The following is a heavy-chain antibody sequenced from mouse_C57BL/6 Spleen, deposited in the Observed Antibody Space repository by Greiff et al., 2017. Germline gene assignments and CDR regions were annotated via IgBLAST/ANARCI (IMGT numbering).Heavy chain of an antibody. CDR3: AIYYGNYYWYFDV. CDR1: GYTFTSYT. V-gene: IGHV1-4*01. D-gene: IGHD2-1*01. CDR2: INPSSGYT. Sequence: QVQLQQSGAELARPGASVTMSCKASGYTFTSYTMHWVKQRPGQGLEWIGYINPSSGYTKYNQKFKDKATLTADKSSSTAYMQLSSLTSEDSAVYYCAIYYGNYYWYFDVWGKGTTVTVSS. J-gene: IGHJ1*03.